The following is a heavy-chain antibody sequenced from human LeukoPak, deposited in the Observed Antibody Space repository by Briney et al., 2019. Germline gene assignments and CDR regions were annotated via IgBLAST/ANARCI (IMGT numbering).Heavy chain of an antibody. Sequence: GASVKVSCKASGYTFTSYYMHWVRQAPGQGLEWIGIINPSGGSTSYAQKCQGRVTMTRDTSTSTVYTELSSPSSEAPAPSYCARQGEMATQGFDTWGQGTMVTVSS. CDR1: GYTFTSYY. V-gene: IGHV1-46*01. CDR2: INPSGGST. D-gene: IGHD5-24*01. CDR3: ARQGEMATQGFDT. J-gene: IGHJ3*02.